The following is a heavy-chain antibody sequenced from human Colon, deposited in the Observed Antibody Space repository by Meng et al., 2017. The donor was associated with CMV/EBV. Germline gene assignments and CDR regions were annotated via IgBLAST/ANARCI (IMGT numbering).Heavy chain of an antibody. CDR3: ARGYSGTSS. Sequence: VESWGDLVPPGGSLRLSCAASGFTVRSTLMSWVRQAPGKGMEWVSVIYSGGSTFYADSVKGRFTISRDNSKNTLYLQMNSLSAEETAVYYCARGYSGTSSWGQGTLVTVSS. J-gene: IGHJ4*02. V-gene: IGHV3-66*01. CDR1: GFTVRSTL. D-gene: IGHD1-26*01. CDR2: IYSGGST.